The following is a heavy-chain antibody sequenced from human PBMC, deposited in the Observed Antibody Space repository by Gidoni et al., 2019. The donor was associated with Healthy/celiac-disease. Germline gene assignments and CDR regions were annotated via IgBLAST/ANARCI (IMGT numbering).Heavy chain of an antibody. V-gene: IGHV1-2*06. CDR3: ARHHEFYSSSSPAFDI. J-gene: IGHJ3*02. CDR1: GYTFTGYY. CDR2: INPNSGGT. D-gene: IGHD6-13*01. Sequence: QVQLVQSGAEVKKPGASVKVSCKASGYTFTGYYMHWVRQAPGQGLEWMGRINPNSGGTNYAQKFQGRVTMTRDTSISTAYMELSRLRSDDTAVYYCARHHEFYSSSSPAFDIWGQGTMVTVSS.